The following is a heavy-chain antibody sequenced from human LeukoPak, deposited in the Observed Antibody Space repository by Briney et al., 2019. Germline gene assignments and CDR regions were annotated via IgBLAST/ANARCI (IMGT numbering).Heavy chain of an antibody. Sequence: SETLSPTCTVSGGSISRYYWSWLRQPAGKGLEWIGRIYTSGSTNYNPSLKSRVTMSVDTSKNQFSLKLGSVTAADTAVAYCARGEPPQWLDYWGQGTLVTVSS. CDR1: GGSISRYY. CDR2: IYTSGST. J-gene: IGHJ4*02. D-gene: IGHD6-19*01. CDR3: ARGEPPQWLDY. V-gene: IGHV4-4*07.